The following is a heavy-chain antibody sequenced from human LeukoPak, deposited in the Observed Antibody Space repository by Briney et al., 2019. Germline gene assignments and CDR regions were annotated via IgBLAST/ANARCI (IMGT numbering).Heavy chain of an antibody. D-gene: IGHD2-21*01. CDR1: GFSFSTYQ. V-gene: IGHV3-48*03. CDR2: ISAGGNMQ. Sequence: PGGSLRLSCAASGFSFSTYQMNWIRQVPGKGLEWVSHISAGGNMQYYADSVRGRFTMSRDNAKNSLDLQMDSLRTEDTAVDYCARDIVNGPFVISLESWGQGALVTVSS. CDR3: ARDIVNGPFVISLES. J-gene: IGHJ4*02.